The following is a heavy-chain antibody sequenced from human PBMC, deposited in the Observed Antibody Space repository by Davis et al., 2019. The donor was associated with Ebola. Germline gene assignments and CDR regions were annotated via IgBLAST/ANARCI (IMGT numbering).Heavy chain of an antibody. CDR3: ASVYGYGYVDY. CDR1: GFTFSHYW. J-gene: IGHJ4*02. Sequence: HTGGSLRLSCVGSGFTFSHYWMHWVRQAPGRGLVWVARVTGDGNTFYADSVKDRVTISRDNAKKTLYLQMNGLRAEDTAVYYCASVYGYGYVDYWGQGTLVTVSS. D-gene: IGHD5-18*01. V-gene: IGHV3-74*01. CDR2: VTGDGNT.